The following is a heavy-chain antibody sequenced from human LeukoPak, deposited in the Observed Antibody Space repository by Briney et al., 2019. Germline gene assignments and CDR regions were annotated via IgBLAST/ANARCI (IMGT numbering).Heavy chain of an antibody. Sequence: GGSLRLSCAASGFIFSNYEMNWVRQAPGKVLEWISYINSGGTPIYYADSVKGRFTMSRDNAKNSLYLQMNSLRAEDTAVYYCARDFSGWSVDPWGQGTLVTVSS. D-gene: IGHD6-19*01. J-gene: IGHJ5*02. CDR2: INSGGTPI. CDR1: GFIFSNYE. V-gene: IGHV3-48*03. CDR3: ARDFSGWSVDP.